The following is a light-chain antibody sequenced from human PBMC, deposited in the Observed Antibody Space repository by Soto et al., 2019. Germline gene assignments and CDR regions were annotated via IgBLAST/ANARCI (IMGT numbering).Light chain of an antibody. CDR3: SSYTSSSIYVV. CDR1: SSDVGGYNY. CDR2: DVS. J-gene: IGLJ2*01. V-gene: IGLV2-14*01. Sequence: QSALTQPASVSGSPGQSITISCTGTSSDVGGYNYVSWYQQHPGKAPKLMIYDVSNRPSGVSNRFSGSKSGNTASLTISGLQDEDEADYYCSSYTSSSIYVVFGGGTKLTVL.